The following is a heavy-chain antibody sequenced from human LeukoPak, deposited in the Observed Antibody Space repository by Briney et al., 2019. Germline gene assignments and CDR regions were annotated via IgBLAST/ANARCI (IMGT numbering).Heavy chain of an antibody. Sequence: SETLSLTCNVSAGSGSNSIYYWGWLRQPPGKGLEWIGSMYHSGTTYYNPSLRSRVIIFQDTSTNHLSLKLSSVTAADTGVYYCARLKQSTSLLHDYYYYMDVWGKGTTVTVSS. CDR1: AGSGSNSIYY. D-gene: IGHD6-6*01. CDR3: ARLKQSTSLLHDYYYYMDV. J-gene: IGHJ6*03. CDR2: MYHSGTT. V-gene: IGHV4-39*02.